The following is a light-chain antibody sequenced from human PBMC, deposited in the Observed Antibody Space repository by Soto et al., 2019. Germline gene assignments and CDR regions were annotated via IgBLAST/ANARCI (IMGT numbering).Light chain of an antibody. CDR3: CSYAGSKHFA. Sequence: QSALPQPPSASGSPGESVTISCTGTSSDVGGFNFVSWYQQHPGKVPKLVIYEVSKRPSGVPDRFSGSKSGDTASLTVSGLQPEDEADYYCCSYAGSKHFAFGSGTKVTVL. J-gene: IGLJ1*01. CDR1: SSDVGGFNF. CDR2: EVS. V-gene: IGLV2-8*01.